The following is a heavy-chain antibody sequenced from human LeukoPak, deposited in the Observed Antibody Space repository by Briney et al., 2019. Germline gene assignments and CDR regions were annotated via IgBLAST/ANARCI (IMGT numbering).Heavy chain of an antibody. Sequence: SETLPLTCTVSGGSISSYYWSCIRQPPGKGLEWIGYISNSGSTNYNPSLKSRVTMSVDTSKNQFSLKLSSVTAADTAVYYCAREWYSSGWYPGDAFDIWGQGTMVTVSS. CDR3: AREWYSSGWYPGDAFDI. V-gene: IGHV4-59*01. D-gene: IGHD6-19*01. J-gene: IGHJ3*02. CDR2: ISNSGST. CDR1: GGSISSYY.